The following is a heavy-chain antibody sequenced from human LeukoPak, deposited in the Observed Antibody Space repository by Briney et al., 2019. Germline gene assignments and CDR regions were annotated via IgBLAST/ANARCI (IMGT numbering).Heavy chain of an antibody. CDR2: VFGGYGIA. J-gene: IGHJ4*02. V-gene: IGHV3-23*01. CDR1: GFTFTHYG. D-gene: IGHD3-22*01. CDR3: AKDRTYYSDFTAYYFPPPLQYG. Sequence: GGSLRLSCVASGFTFTHYGMSWVRQAPGKGLEWVSSVFGGYGIAYYADSVKGRVTISRDNSRNTVYLQMNGLRAEDTAVYYCAKDRTYYSDFTAYYFPPPLQYGWGQGTLVTVSS.